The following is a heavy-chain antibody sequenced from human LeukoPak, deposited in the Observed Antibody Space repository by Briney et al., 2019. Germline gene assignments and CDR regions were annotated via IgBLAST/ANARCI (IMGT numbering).Heavy chain of an antibody. CDR1: GGTFSSYA. CDR3: ARDERVGATTMDY. D-gene: IGHD1-26*01. CDR2: IIPIFGTA. Sequence: SVKVSCKASGGTFSSYAISWVRQAPEQGLEWMGGIIPIFGTANYAQKFQGRVTITADESASTAYMELSSLRSEDTAVYYCARDERVGATTMDYWGQGTLVTVSS. V-gene: IGHV1-69*13. J-gene: IGHJ4*02.